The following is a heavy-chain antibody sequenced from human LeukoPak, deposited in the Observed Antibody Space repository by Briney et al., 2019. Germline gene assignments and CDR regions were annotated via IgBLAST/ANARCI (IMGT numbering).Heavy chain of an antibody. CDR2: IKQDGSEK. Sequence: GGSLRLSCAASGFTSSNYWMSWVRQAPGKGLEWVANIKQDGSEKYYVDSVKGRFTISRDNAENSLYLQMNSLRAEDTAVYYCARTPTMIVSFFDYWGQGTLVTVSS. J-gene: IGHJ4*02. CDR1: GFTSSNYW. V-gene: IGHV3-7*01. D-gene: IGHD3-22*01. CDR3: ARTPTMIVSFFDY.